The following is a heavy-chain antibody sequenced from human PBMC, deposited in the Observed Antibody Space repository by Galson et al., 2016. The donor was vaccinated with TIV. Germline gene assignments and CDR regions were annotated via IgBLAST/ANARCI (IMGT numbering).Heavy chain of an antibody. D-gene: IGHD3-22*01. CDR2: IDWDDDK. CDR3: VRAVSSGYYYFFGY. CDR1: GFSLSTTGVR. Sequence: PALVKPTQTLTLTCSFSGFSLSTTGVRVNWIRQPPGKTLEWLARIDWDDDKFYSTFLKTRLTISKDTSKNQVVLTMTNTDPVDTATYFCVRAVSSGYYYFFGYRGQGTRATGSS. V-gene: IGHV2-70*04. J-gene: IGHJ4*02.